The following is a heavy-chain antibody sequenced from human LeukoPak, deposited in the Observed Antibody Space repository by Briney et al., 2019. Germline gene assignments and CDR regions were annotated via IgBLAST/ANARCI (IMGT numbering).Heavy chain of an antibody. J-gene: IGHJ4*02. CDR3: AKEIWPTVTIPGRTYFDY. V-gene: IGHV3-66*01. CDR2: IYSGGST. D-gene: IGHD4-17*01. CDR1: GFTVSNNY. Sequence: GGSLRLSCAASGFTVSNNYMTWVRQPPGKGLEWVSLIYSGGSTYYADSVKGRFTISRDKSKNTLYLQMNSLRAEDTAVYYCAKEIWPTVTIPGRTYFDYWGQGALVTVSS.